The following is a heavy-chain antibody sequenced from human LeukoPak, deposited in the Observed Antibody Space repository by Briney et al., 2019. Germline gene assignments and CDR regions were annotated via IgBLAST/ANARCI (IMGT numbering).Heavy chain of an antibody. CDR2: IYYSGST. CDR3: AGGPGAQVVPAAKLRYFDL. CDR1: GGSISSYY. Sequence: SETLSLTCTVSGGSISSYYWSWIRQPPGKGLEWIGYIYYSGSTNYNPSLKSRVTISVDTSKNQFSLKLSSVTAADTAVYYCAGGPGAQVVPAAKLRYFDLWGRGTLVTVSS. J-gene: IGHJ2*01. D-gene: IGHD2-2*01. V-gene: IGHV4-59*01.